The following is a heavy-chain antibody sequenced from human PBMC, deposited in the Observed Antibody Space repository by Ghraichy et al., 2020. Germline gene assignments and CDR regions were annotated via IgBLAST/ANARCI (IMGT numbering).Heavy chain of an antibody. V-gene: IGHV3-23*01. J-gene: IGHJ2*01. CDR1: GFTFSSYA. CDR2: ISGSGGST. CDR3: AKLVYCSSTSCYFWYFDL. D-gene: IGHD2-2*01. Sequence: LSLPCAASGFTFSSYAMSWVRQAPGKGLEWVSAISGSGGSTYYADSVKGRFTISRDNSKNTLYLQMNSLRAEDTAVYYCAKLVYCSSTSCYFWYFDLWGRGTLVTVSS.